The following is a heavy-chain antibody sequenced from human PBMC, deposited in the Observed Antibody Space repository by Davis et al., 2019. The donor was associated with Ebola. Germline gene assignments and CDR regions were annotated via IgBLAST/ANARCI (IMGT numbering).Heavy chain of an antibody. D-gene: IGHD3-22*01. Sequence: PSETLSLTCTVSGASISTDSYYWGWIRQSPGEGLEWIGRVSYTGTTYYNPSLRSRLSMSVGTSKNQFTLNLRSVTAADTAHYYCVRQADYFDVSGPPKVDLWGQGTLVTVSS. J-gene: IGHJ5*02. CDR2: VSYTGTT. CDR3: VRQADYFDVSGPPKVDL. V-gene: IGHV4-39*01. CDR1: GASISTDSYY.